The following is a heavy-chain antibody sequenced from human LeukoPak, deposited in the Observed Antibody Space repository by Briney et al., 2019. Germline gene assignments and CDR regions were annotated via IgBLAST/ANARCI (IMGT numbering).Heavy chain of an antibody. J-gene: IGHJ6*02. CDR2: ISSSSSTI. CDR1: GFTFSSYS. CDR3: ARLLGIAAAGTRGDYYYYGMDV. V-gene: IGHV3-48*04. Sequence: GGSLRLSCAASGFTFSSYSMNWVRQAPGKGLEWVSYISSSSSTIYYADSVKGRFTISRDNAKNSLYLQMNSLRAEDTAVYYCARLLGIAAAGTRGDYYYYGMDVWGQGTTVTVSS. D-gene: IGHD6-13*01.